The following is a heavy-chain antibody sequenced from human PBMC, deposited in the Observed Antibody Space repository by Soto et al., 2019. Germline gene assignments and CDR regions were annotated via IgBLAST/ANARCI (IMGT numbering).Heavy chain of an antibody. CDR3: ARDYETSSAGYYYYGMDV. Sequence: QVQLVESGGGVVQPGRSLRLSCAASGFTFRSYAMHWVRQAPGKGLEWVATISHDGNIKYYADSVKGRFAISRDNSMNAVFLQMNSLRPDDTARYYCARDYETSSAGYYYYGMDVWGHGTTVTVSS. CDR1: GFTFRSYA. J-gene: IGHJ6*02. CDR2: ISHDGNIK. D-gene: IGHD2-2*01. V-gene: IGHV3-30*09.